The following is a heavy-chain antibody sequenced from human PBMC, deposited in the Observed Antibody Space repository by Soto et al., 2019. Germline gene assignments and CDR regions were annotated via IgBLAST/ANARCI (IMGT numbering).Heavy chain of an antibody. CDR1: GGTFSSYA. J-gene: IGHJ6*02. CDR2: IIPIFGTA. D-gene: IGHD5-12*01. Sequence: QVQLVQSGAEVKKPGSSVKVSCKASGGTFSSYAISWVRQAPGQGLEWMGGIIPIFGTANYAQKFQGRVTITADESTSTAYLELSSLRSEDTALYYCARGYSGYDFYYYGMDVWGQGNTVTVSS. V-gene: IGHV1-69*01. CDR3: ARGYSGYDFYYYGMDV.